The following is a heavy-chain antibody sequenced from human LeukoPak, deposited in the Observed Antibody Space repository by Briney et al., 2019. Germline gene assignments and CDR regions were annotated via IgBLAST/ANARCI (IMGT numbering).Heavy chain of an antibody. D-gene: IGHD2-2*01. CDR2: ISGSGGST. CDR3: AKGSSSTSSGGFDP. CDR1: GFTFSSYA. V-gene: IGHV3-23*01. Sequence: GGSLRLSCAASGFTFSSYAMSWVRQAPGRGLEWVSAISGSGGSTYYADSVKGRFTISRDDSKNTLYLQMNSLRAEDTAVYYCAKGSSSTSSGGFDPWGQGTLVTVSS. J-gene: IGHJ5*02.